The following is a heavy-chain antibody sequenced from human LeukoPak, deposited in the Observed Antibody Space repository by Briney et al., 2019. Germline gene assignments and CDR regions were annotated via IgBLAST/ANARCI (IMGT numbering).Heavy chain of an antibody. Sequence: PGGTLRLSCAASGFTFSSYGMNWVRQAPGKGLEWVSAISGSGGSTYYADSVKGRFTISRDNSKNTLYLQMNSLRAEDTAVYYCAKVALKLSPQFQWLRPYYFDYWGQGTLVTVSS. CDR1: GFTFSSYG. V-gene: IGHV3-23*01. CDR3: AKVALKLSPQFQWLRPYYFDY. CDR2: ISGSGGST. D-gene: IGHD5-12*01. J-gene: IGHJ4*02.